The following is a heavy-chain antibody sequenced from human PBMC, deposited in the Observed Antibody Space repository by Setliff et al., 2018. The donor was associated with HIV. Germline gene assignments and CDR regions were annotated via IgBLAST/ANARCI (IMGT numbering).Heavy chain of an antibody. J-gene: IGHJ4*02. CDR2: IIPSGTT. CDR1: GDSVTSKSYP. V-gene: IGHV4-30-2*01. Sequence: KSSETLSLTCDVSGDSVTSKSYPWTWIRQPPGKGLEWMGYIIPSGTTYYSPSLKSRLTISIDKSMNHFSLTLSSVTAADTAVYYCATVPPSGTYLDYWGPGVLVTVSS. D-gene: IGHD3-10*01. CDR3: ATVPPSGTYLDY.